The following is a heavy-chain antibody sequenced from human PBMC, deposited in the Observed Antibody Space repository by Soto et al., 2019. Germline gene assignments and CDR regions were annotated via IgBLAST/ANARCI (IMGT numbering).Heavy chain of an antibody. D-gene: IGHD7-27*01. V-gene: IGHV4-59*01. J-gene: IGHJ3*02. CDR1: GGSISSYY. CDR2: IYYSGST. CDR3: ARLTRGDAFDI. Sequence: SETLSLTCTVSGGSISSYYWSWVRQPPGKGLEWIGYIYYSGSTNYNPSLKSRVTISVDTPKNQFSLKLSSVTAADTAVYYCARLTRGDAFDIWGQGTMVTVSS.